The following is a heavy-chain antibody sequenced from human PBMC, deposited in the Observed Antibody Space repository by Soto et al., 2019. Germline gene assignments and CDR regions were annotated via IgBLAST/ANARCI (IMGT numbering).Heavy chain of an antibody. CDR1: GGSISSSYW. D-gene: IGHD6-13*01. Sequence: TSETLSLTCAVSGGSISSSYWWSWVRQPPGKGLEWLGEIYHSGSTNYNPSLKSRVTISVDKSKSQFSLKLSSVTAADTAVYYCARGRAAAGRKWFDPWGQGPLVTVSS. V-gene: IGHV4-4*02. J-gene: IGHJ5*02. CDR2: IYHSGST. CDR3: ARGRAAAGRKWFDP.